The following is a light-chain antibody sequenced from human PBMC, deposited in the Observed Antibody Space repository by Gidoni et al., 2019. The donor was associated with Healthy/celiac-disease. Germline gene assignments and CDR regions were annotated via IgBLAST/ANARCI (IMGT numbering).Light chain of an antibody. CDR2: DAS. CDR3: QQRSNWPRT. V-gene: IGKV3-11*01. Sequence: EIVLTQSPATLSLSPGERAHLSCRASQRVSSYLAWYQQKPGHAPRLLIYDASNRATGIPARFSVSGSGTDFTLTISSLEPEDFAVYYCQQRSNWPRTFXXXTKVEIK. CDR1: QRVSSY. J-gene: IGKJ1*01.